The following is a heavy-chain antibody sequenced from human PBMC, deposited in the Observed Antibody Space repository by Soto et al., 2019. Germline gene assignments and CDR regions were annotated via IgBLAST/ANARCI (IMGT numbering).Heavy chain of an antibody. CDR2: IKSKTDGGTT. CDR3: TTSKILEWLSDYYYYYMDV. CDR1: GFTFSNAW. D-gene: IGHD3-3*01. V-gene: IGHV3-15*01. J-gene: IGHJ6*03. Sequence: PGGSLRLSCAASGFTFSNAWMSWVRQAPGKGLEWVGRIKSKTDGGTTDYAAPVKGRFTISRDDSKNTLYLQMNSLKTEDTAVYYCTTSKILEWLSDYYYYYMDVWGKGTTVTVSS.